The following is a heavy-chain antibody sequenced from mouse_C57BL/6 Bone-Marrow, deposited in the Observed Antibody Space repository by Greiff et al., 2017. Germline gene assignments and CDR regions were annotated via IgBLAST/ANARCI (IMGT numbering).Heavy chain of an antibody. CDR3: ARRATVVATRAWFAY. V-gene: IGHV1-81*01. J-gene: IGHJ3*01. D-gene: IGHD1-1*01. CDR2: LYPRSGNT. CDR1: GYTFTSYG. Sequence: VQLKESGAELARPGASVKLSCKASGYTFTSYGISWVKQRTGQGLEWIGELYPRSGNTYYNEKFKGKATLTADKSSSTAYMELRSLTSEDSAVYFCARRATVVATRAWFAYWGQGTLVTVSA.